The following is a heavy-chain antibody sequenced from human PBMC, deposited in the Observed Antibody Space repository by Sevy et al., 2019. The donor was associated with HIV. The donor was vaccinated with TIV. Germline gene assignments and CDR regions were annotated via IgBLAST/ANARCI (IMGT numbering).Heavy chain of an antibody. V-gene: IGHV3-30*18. CDR3: AKNRPPGGSLFSRHGMDV. CDR2: ISSDGSYR. D-gene: IGHD3-16*01. J-gene: IGHJ6*02. Sequence: GGSLRLSCAASGFTFGTYDMHWVRQAPGKGLEWVAIISSDGSYRYYADSVRGRFSMSRDNSKNTRYLQISGLLIEDTAVYYCAKNRPPGGSLFSRHGMDVWGRGTTVTVSS. CDR1: GFTFGTYD.